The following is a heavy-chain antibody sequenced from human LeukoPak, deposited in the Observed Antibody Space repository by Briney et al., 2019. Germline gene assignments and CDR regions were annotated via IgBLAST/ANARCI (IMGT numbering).Heavy chain of an antibody. CDR1: GFTFSSHG. CDR3: ARDGGYHSSGPFDY. J-gene: IGHJ4*02. V-gene: IGHV3-33*01. D-gene: IGHD3-22*01. Sequence: GGSLRLSCAASGFTFSSHGMHWVRQAAGKGLEWVSIIWYDGSEEYYADSVKGRFTISRDNSKNTLYLQMNSLRAEDTAVYYCARDGGYHSSGPFDYWGQGTLVTVSS. CDR2: IWYDGSEE.